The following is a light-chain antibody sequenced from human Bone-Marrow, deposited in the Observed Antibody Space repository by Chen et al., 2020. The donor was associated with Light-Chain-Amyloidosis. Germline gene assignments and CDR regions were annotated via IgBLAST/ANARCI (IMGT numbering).Light chain of an antibody. J-gene: IGLJ1*01. CDR1: NNDVGNYNF. V-gene: IGLV2-14*02. Sequence: HSALTQPASVSGSPGQSLILSCTDTNNDVGNYNFVSWYQQQPGKAPRLVIYADDKRPSEVPSRCSASKSGNTASLTSSGLQPEDEADYYGSSYGTTDVFGSGTTVTVL. CDR3: SSYGTTDV. CDR2: ADD.